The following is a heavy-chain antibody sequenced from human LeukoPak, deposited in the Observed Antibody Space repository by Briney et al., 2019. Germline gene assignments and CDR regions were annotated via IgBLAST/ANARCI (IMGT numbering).Heavy chain of an antibody. D-gene: IGHD2/OR15-2a*01. CDR2: INHSGST. CDR1: GGSFSGYY. J-gene: IGHJ3*02. V-gene: IGHV4-34*01. Sequence: SSETLSLTSAVYGGSFSGYYWSWIRQPPGKGLEWIGEINHSGSTNYNPSLKSRVTISVDTSKNQFSLKLSSVTAADTAVYYCARVSTGTDAFDIWGQGTMVTVSS. CDR3: ARVSTGTDAFDI.